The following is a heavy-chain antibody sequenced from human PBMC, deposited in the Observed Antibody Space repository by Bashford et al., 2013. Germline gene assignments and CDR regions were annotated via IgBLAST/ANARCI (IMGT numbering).Heavy chain of an antibody. CDR3: ARGEYCNNTSCYRIIYYYGMDV. CDR2: IYNTWGT. V-gene: IGHV4-61*01. CDR1: ADSVRGGRYY. Sequence: SSETLSLTCTVSADSVRGGRYYWTWVRQPPGEGLEWIGFIYNTWGTKYNPSLKGRVSISVDTSKNQFSLKLSSVTAADTAIYYCARGEYCNNTSCYRIIYYYGMDVWGQGTTGHRSP. J-gene: IGHJ6*02. D-gene: IGHD2-2*01.